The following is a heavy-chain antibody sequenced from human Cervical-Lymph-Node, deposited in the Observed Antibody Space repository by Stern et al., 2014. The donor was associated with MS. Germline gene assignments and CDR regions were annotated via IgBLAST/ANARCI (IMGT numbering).Heavy chain of an antibody. D-gene: IGHD5-18*01. V-gene: IGHV1-46*03. CDR1: GYTFTSYQ. Sequence: QVQLVQSGAEVKKPGASVKVSCKASGYTFTSYQMHWVRQAPGQGLEWMGKINPRGGGTSYAQKFQGRVTMTREASTSTVYMELSSLRSEDTAVYYCARRGYTYGFDYWGQGTLVTVSS. CDR3: ARRGYTYGFDY. CDR2: INPRGGGT. J-gene: IGHJ4*02.